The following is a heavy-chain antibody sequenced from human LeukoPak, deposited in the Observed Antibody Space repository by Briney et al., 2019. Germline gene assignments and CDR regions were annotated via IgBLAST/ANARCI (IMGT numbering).Heavy chain of an antibody. CDR3: ARAYDFWSGYWNYFDY. D-gene: IGHD3-3*01. Sequence: GASVKVSCKASGYTFTGYYMHWVRQAPGQGLEWMGWINPNSGGTNYAQKFQGRVTMTRGTSISTAYMELSRLRSDDTAVYYCARAYDFWSGYWNYFDYWGQGTLVTVSS. J-gene: IGHJ4*02. V-gene: IGHV1-2*02. CDR2: INPNSGGT. CDR1: GYTFTGYY.